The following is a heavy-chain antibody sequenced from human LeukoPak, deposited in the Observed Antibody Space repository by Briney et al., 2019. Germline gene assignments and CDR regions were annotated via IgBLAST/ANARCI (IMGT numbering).Heavy chain of an antibody. D-gene: IGHD6-6*01. CDR2: IKSKTDGGTT. Sequence: KSGGSLRLSCAASGFTFSSYSMNWVRQAPGKGLEWVGRIKSKTDGGTTDYAAPVKGRFTISRDDSKNTLYLQMNSLKTEDTAVYYCTTEDSSSSGLDEAFDYWGQGTLVTVSS. J-gene: IGHJ4*02. CDR1: GFTFSSYS. CDR3: TTEDSSSSGLDEAFDY. V-gene: IGHV3-15*01.